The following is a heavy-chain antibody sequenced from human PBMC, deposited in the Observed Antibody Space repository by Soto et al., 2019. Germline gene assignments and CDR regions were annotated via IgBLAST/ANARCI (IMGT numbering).Heavy chain of an antibody. CDR1: GFDFRSYG. J-gene: IGHJ4*02. V-gene: IGHV3-30*03. Sequence: PGGSLRLSCAASGFDFRSYGIHWVRQAPGKGLEWVAAASYDGRETFYADSAKGRFTVSKEISKNTAFLQMNALRHEDTAVYFCGRDSGWPILNFDNWGQGTPVTVSS. CDR2: ASYDGRET. D-gene: IGHD3-10*01. CDR3: GRDSGWPILNFDN.